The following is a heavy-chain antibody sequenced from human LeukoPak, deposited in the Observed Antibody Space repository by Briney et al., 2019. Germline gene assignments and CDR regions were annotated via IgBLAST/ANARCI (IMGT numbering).Heavy chain of an antibody. CDR2: ISGSGGST. V-gene: IGHV3-23*01. CDR3: AKELDFWSGYSFDY. Sequence: GGSLRLSCAASGFTFSDYTLNWVRQAPGKGLEWVSAISGSGGSTYYADSVKGRFTISRDNSKNTLYLQMNSLRAEDTAVYYCAKELDFWSGYSFDYWGQGTLVTVSS. D-gene: IGHD3-3*01. CDR1: GFTFSDYT. J-gene: IGHJ4*02.